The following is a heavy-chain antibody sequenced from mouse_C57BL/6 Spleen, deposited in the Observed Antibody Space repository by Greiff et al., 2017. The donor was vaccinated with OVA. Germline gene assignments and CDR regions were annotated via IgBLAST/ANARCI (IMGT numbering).Heavy chain of an antibody. CDR2: IYPGSGST. V-gene: IGHV1-55*01. CDR1: GYTFTSYW. CDR3: ARQDYSNYEAMDY. J-gene: IGHJ4*01. D-gene: IGHD2-5*01. Sequence: QVQLQQPGAELVKPGASVKMSCKASGYTFTSYWITWVKQRPGQGLEWIGDIYPGSGSTNYNEKFKSKATLTVDTSSSTAYMQLSSLTSEDSAVYYCARQDYSNYEAMDYWGKGTSVTVSS.